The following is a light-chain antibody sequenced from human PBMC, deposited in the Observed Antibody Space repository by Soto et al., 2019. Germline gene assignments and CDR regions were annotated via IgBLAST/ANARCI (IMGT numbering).Light chain of an antibody. CDR3: QKYSSVPV. CDR1: QGIRNF. Sequence: DIQMTQSPPSLSASVGDRVTITCRASQGIRNFVAWYQQKPGKPPKLLIYAASTLQSGVPSRFSGSGSGTDFTLTLTSLQPEDVATYSCQKYSSVPVFGPGTKVEI. V-gene: IGKV1-27*01. CDR2: AAS. J-gene: IGKJ3*01.